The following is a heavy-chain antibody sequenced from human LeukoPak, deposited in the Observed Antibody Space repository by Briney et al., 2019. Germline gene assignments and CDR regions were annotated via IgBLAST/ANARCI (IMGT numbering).Heavy chain of an antibody. V-gene: IGHV3-64*01. CDR3: SRKSYYEGSGVDDGFDI. D-gene: IGHD3-22*01. CDR2: ISSNGGST. Sequence: GGSLRLSCAASGFTFSNYAMHWVRQAPGKGLECVSAISSNGGSTYYANSVKGRFTISRDNSKNTLYLQMNILRAEDMAVYYCSRKSYYEGSGVDDGFDIWGKGKMVTVSS. J-gene: IGHJ3*02. CDR1: GFTFSNYA.